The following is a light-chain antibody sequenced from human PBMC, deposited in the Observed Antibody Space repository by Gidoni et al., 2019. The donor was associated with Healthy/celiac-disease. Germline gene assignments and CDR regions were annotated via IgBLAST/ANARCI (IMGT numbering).Light chain of an antibody. CDR1: ALPKKY. CDR2: EDS. V-gene: IGLV3-10*01. J-gene: IGLJ1*01. Sequence: SFELTQPPSVSVSPGQTARITCSGEALPKKYANWYQQKAGQAPVLVIYEDSKRPSGFPERFSGSSSGTMATLTISGAQVEDEADYYCYSTDSSGNHRGVFGTGTKVTVL. CDR3: YSTDSSGNHRGV.